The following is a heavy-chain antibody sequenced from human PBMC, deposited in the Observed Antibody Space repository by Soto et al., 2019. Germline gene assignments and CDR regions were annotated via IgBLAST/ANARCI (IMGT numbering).Heavy chain of an antibody. CDR3: AKDIAL. D-gene: IGHD2-8*01. CDR2: ISYDGSNK. J-gene: IGHJ4*02. CDR1: GFTFSSYG. Sequence: GGFLRLSCAASGFTFSSYGMHWVRQAPGKGLEWVAVISYDGSNKYYADSVKGRFTISRDNSKNTLYLQMNSLRAEDTAVYYCAKDIALWGQGTLVTVSS. V-gene: IGHV3-30*18.